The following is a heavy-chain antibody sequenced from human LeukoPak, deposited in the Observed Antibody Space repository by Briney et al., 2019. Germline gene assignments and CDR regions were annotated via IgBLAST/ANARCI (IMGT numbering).Heavy chain of an antibody. Sequence: SETLSLTCAVYGGSFSGYYWSWIRQPPGKGLEWIGEINHSGSTNYNPSLKSRVTISVDTSKNQFSLKLSSVTAADTAVYYCARQIVDYVRLKYNWFDPWGQGTLVTVSS. J-gene: IGHJ5*02. CDR2: INHSGST. CDR3: ARQIVDYVRLKYNWFDP. CDR1: GGSFSGYY. D-gene: IGHD4-17*01. V-gene: IGHV4-34*01.